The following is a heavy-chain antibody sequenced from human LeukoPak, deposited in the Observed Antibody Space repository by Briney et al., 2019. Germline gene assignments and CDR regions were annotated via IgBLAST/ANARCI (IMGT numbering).Heavy chain of an antibody. Sequence: SETLSLTCAVSGGSISSFYWSWIRQPPGKGLEWIGCVFYTGDTNSNPSLKSRVTMSLDTSKNQLSLRLTSVTAADTAVYYCARQPMIGTRDLGYYYYGMDVWGQGTTVTVSS. CDR2: VFYTGDT. CDR3: ARQPMIGTRDLGYYYYGMDV. D-gene: IGHD3-22*01. CDR1: GGSISSFY. J-gene: IGHJ6*02. V-gene: IGHV4-59*08.